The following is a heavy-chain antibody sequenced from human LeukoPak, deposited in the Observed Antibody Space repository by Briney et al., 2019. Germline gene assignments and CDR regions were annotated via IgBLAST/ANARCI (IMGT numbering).Heavy chain of an antibody. Sequence: ASVKVSCKASGYTFTGYYTHWVRQAPGQGLGWMGRINPNSGGTNYAQKFQGRVTMTRDTSISTAYMELSRLRSDDTAVYYCARAPYSGRGFDPWGQGTLVTVSS. V-gene: IGHV1-2*06. D-gene: IGHD1-26*01. J-gene: IGHJ5*02. CDR1: GYTFTGYY. CDR2: INPNSGGT. CDR3: ARAPYSGRGFDP.